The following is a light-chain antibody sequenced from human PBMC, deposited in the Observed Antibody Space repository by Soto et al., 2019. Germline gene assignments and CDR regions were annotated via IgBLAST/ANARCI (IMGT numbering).Light chain of an antibody. CDR2: DNN. CDR1: SSKIGNKY. Sequence: QSVLTQPPSVSAAPGQRVTISSSGSSSKIGNKYISWYQQFPGTAPKLLIYDNNKRPSGIPDRFSGSKSGTSATLGITGLQAGDEADYYCGTWDNSLISVVFGGGTKLTVL. J-gene: IGLJ2*01. CDR3: GTWDNSLISVV. V-gene: IGLV1-51*01.